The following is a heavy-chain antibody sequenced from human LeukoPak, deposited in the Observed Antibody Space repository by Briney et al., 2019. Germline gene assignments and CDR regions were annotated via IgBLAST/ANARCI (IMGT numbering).Heavy chain of an antibody. CDR1: GGSISSSSSY. CDR3: ARYSGSSLFLDY. Sequence: SQTLSLTCTVSGGSISSSSSYWGWIRQPPGRGLDWTGNIYYGGRTYSSPSLKSRVTMSVDTSKNQFSLNLSSVTAADAAVYYCARYSGSSLFLDYWGQGTLVTVSS. V-gene: IGHV4-39*01. J-gene: IGHJ4*02. CDR2: IYYGGRT. D-gene: IGHD1-26*01.